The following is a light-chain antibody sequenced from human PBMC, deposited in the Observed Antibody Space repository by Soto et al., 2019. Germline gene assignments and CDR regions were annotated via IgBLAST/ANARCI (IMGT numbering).Light chain of an antibody. CDR1: SSDVCGYNY. V-gene: IGLV2-14*01. CDR2: EVS. Sequence: QSALTQPASESGSPGQSITISCTGTSSDVCGYNYVSWYQQHPGKAPKLMIYEVSNRPSGVSNRFSGSKSGHTASLTISGLQAEDEADYYCSSYTSSSTYGFGTGTKVTVL. J-gene: IGLJ1*01. CDR3: SSYTSSSTYG.